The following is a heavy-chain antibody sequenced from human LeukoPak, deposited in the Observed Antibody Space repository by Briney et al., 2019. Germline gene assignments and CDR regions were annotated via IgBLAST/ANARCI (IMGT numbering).Heavy chain of an antibody. V-gene: IGHV1-69*13. CDR1: GYTFTSNY. CDR3: ARDYYDSSGSPYYFDY. J-gene: IGHJ4*02. D-gene: IGHD3-22*01. CDR2: IIPIFGTA. Sequence: SVKVSCKASGYTFTSNYIHWVRQAPGQGLEWMGGIIPIFGTANYAQKFQGRVTITADESTSTAYMELSSLRSEDTAVYYCARDYYDSSGSPYYFDYWGQGTLVTVSS.